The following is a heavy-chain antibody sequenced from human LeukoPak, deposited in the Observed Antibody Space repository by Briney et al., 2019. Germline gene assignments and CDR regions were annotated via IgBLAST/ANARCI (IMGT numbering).Heavy chain of an antibody. J-gene: IGHJ5*02. Sequence: SSETLSLTCIVSGGPISSGSHYWSWIRQPAGKGLEWIGRIYSSGNTNYNPSLKSRVTISLDTSKNQFSLNLSSVTAADTAVYYCAGEVGGSWFDPWGLGTLVTVSS. CDR3: AGEVGGSWFDP. CDR2: IYSSGNT. D-gene: IGHD1-26*01. CDR1: GGPISSGSHY. V-gene: IGHV4-61*02.